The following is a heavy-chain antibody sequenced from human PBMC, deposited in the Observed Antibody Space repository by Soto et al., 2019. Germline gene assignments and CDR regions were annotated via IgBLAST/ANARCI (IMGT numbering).Heavy chain of an antibody. CDR3: AKDRVGGTFYTPLAF. J-gene: IGHJ4*02. V-gene: IGHV3-30*18. CDR2: ITYDGSFQ. Sequence: HLGGSLRLSCQASGFNFDNYGMHWVRQAPGKGLEWVAVITYDGSFQYYADSVKGRFTISRDNSKNTLSLHLNTLKPEDTAVYHCAKDRVGGTFYTPLAFWGQGXLVTVYS. D-gene: IGHD1-7*01. CDR1: GFNFDNYG.